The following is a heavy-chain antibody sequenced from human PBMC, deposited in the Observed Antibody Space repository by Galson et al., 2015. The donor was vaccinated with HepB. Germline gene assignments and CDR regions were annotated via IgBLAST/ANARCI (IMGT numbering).Heavy chain of an antibody. Sequence: SLRLSCAASGFTFSSYAMSWVRQAPGKGLEWVSAISGGGGGTYYADSVKGRFTISRDNSKNTLYLQMNSLRAEDTAVYYCAKDLGTTGSSRRAFDIWGQGTMVTVSS. CDR2: ISGGGGGT. J-gene: IGHJ3*02. D-gene: IGHD6-6*01. CDR3: AKDLGTTGSSRRAFDI. CDR1: GFTFSSYA. V-gene: IGHV3-23*01.